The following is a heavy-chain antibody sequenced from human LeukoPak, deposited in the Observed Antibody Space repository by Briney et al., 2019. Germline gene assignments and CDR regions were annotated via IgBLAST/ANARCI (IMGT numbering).Heavy chain of an antibody. J-gene: IGHJ3*02. CDR1: GYTFTSYY. V-gene: IGHV1-46*01. D-gene: IGHD3-9*01. CDR2: INPSGGST. Sequence: ASVKVSCKASGYTFTSYYMHWVRQAPGQGLEWMGIINPSGGSTSYAQKFQARVTMTRDTSTSTVYMELSSLRSEDTAVYYCASQAYYDILNDYHAFDIWGQGTMVTVSS. CDR3: ASQAYYDILNDYHAFDI.